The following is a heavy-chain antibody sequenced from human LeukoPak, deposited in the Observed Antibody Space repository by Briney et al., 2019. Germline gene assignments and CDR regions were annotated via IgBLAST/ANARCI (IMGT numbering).Heavy chain of an antibody. D-gene: IGHD6-19*01. CDR1: GGTFSSYA. V-gene: IGHV1-69*04. CDR2: IIPILGIA. J-gene: IGHJ4*02. Sequence: SVKVSCKASGGTFSSYAISWVRQAPGQGLEWMGRIIPILGIANYAQKFQGRVTITADKSTSTAYMELSSLRSEDTAVYYCASMMYSSGTFGLDYWGQGTLVTVSS. CDR3: ASMMYSSGTFGLDY.